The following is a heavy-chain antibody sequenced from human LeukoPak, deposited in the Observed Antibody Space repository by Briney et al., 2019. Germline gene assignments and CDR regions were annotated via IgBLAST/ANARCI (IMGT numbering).Heavy chain of an antibody. J-gene: IGHJ5*02. CDR2: INAGNGNT. CDR3: ASSLAAGGVLDNWFDP. V-gene: IGHV1-3*01. Sequence: ASVKVSCKASGYTFTSYAMHWVRQAPGQRLEWMGWINAGNGNTKYSQKFQGRVTITRDTSASTAYMELSSLRSEDTAVYYCASSLAAGGVLDNWFDPWGQGTLVTVSS. D-gene: IGHD3-16*01. CDR1: GYTFTSYA.